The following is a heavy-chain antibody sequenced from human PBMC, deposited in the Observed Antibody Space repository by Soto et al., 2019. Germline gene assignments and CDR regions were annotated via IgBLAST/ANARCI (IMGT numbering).Heavy chain of an antibody. CDR1: GFKFIDYT. CDR3: ARRVEGYFEY. V-gene: IGHV3-23*05. J-gene: IGHJ4*02. Sequence: EVQLLESGGGLAQPGGSLTLSCAASGFKFIDYTMTWVRQAPGQVLECISGILSDYSTFYADSVRGRFSISRDNSKSTIYLEMNSLRAEDTAIYYCARRVEGYFEYWGQGALVTVPS. CDR2: ILSDYST.